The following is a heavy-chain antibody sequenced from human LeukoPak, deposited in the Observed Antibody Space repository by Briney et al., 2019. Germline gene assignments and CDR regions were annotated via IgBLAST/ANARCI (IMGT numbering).Heavy chain of an antibody. V-gene: IGHV3-33*01. CDR2: IWYDGSNK. CDR3: ARREDIVVVPAAMGGGFDY. D-gene: IGHD2-2*01. J-gene: IGHJ4*02. Sequence: GRSLRLSCAASGFTFSSYGMHWVRQAPGKGLEWVAVIWYDGSNKYYADSVKGRFTISRNNSKNTLYLQMNSLRAEDTAVYYCARREDIVVVPAAMGGGFDYWGQGTLVTVSS. CDR1: GFTFSSYG.